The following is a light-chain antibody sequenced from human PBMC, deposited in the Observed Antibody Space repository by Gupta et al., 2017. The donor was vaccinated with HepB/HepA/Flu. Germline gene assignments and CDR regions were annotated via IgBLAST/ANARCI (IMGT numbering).Light chain of an antibody. Sequence: QSVLTPPPSASGPPGHTVTISFSCSRSHLGSNAVNWYQHLPGTAPKLLIYSNSQRHSGVPDRFSGSRSGTAAALAISGLQAEDEADYYCAAGDDSRNGWVFGGGTKLTVL. CDR3: AAGDDSRNGWV. CDR2: SNS. J-gene: IGLJ3*02. V-gene: IGLV1-44*01. CDR1: RSHLGSNA.